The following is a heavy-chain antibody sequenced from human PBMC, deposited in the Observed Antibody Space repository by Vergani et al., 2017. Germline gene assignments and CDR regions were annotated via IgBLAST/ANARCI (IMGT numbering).Heavy chain of an antibody. V-gene: IGHV3-73*02. D-gene: IGHD3-3*01. CDR3: TRHVERTYYDFGSGYPPAANAFDI. CDR1: GFTFSGSA. Sequence: EVQLVESGGGLVQPGGSLKLSCAASGFTFSGSAMHWVRQASGKGLEWVGRIRSKANSYATAYAASVKGRFTISRDDSTNTAYLQMNSLKTEDTAVYYWTRHVERTYYDFGSGYPPAANAFDIWGQGTMVTVSS. J-gene: IGHJ3*02. CDR2: IRSKANSYAT.